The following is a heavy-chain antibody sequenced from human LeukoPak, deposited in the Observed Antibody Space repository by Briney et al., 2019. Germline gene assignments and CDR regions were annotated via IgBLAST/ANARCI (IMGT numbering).Heavy chain of an antibody. Sequence: GGSLRLSCAASGFTFSSYAMSWVRQAPGKGLEWVSVIYSGGSTYYADSVKGRFTISRDNSKNTLYLQMNSLRAEDTAVYYCARDRNVVPAANRGGRYYYYGMDVWGQGTTVTVSS. CDR3: ARDRNVVPAANRGGRYYYYGMDV. CDR1: GFTFSSYA. CDR2: IYSGGST. J-gene: IGHJ6*02. V-gene: IGHV3-53*01. D-gene: IGHD2-2*01.